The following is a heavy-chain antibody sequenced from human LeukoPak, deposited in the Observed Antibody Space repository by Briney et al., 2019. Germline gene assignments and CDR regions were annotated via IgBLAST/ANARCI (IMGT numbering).Heavy chain of an antibody. CDR2: INPSGGST. V-gene: IGHV1-46*01. CDR1: GYTFTSYY. Sequence: ASVKVSCKASGYTFTSYYMHWVRQAPGQGLEWMGIINPSGGSTSYAQKFQGRATMTRDTSTSTVYMELSSLRSEDTAVHYCARGHPITMIVVVDFDYWGQGTLVTVSS. CDR3: ARGHPITMIVVVDFDY. J-gene: IGHJ4*02. D-gene: IGHD3-22*01.